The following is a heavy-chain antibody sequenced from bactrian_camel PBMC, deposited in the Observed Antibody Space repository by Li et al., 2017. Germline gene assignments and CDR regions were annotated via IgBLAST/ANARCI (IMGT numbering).Heavy chain of an antibody. D-gene: IGHD1*01. V-gene: IGHV3S31*01. Sequence: VQLVESGGGLVQPGGSLRLACTASSDTFYTWDMRCVRQAPGKEPEWIATITRSFSPRYAVSVSGRFTISRDDSKNTLYLQMNSLKPEDTAIYYCAASWALRFSYDWGQGTQVTVS. CDR3: AASWALRFSYD. CDR2: ITRSFSP. J-gene: IGHJ4*01. CDR1: SDTFYTWD.